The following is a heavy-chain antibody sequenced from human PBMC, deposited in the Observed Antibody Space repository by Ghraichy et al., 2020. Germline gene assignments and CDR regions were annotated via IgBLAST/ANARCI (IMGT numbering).Heavy chain of an antibody. CDR3: ARGRGSFDY. Sequence: SETLSLTCTVSGGSISSYYWSWIRQPPGKGLEWIGYIYYSGSTNYNPSLKSRVTISVDTSKNQFSLKLSSVTAADTAVYYCARGRGSFDYWGQGTLVTVSS. D-gene: IGHD3-10*01. CDR1: GGSISSYY. V-gene: IGHV4-59*01. CDR2: IYYSGST. J-gene: IGHJ4*02.